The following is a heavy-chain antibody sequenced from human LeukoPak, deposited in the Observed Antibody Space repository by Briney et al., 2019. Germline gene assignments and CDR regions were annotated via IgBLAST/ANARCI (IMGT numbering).Heavy chain of an antibody. J-gene: IGHJ4*02. CDR3: ARDATPYCSGGSCYSIDY. CDR2: ISYDGSNK. D-gene: IGHD2-15*01. CDR1: GFTFSSYA. V-gene: IGHV3-30-3*01. Sequence: QPGGSLRLSCAASGFTFSSYAMHWVRQAPGKGLEWVAVISYDGSNKYYADSVKGRFTISRDNSKNTLYLQMNSLRAEDTAVYYYARDATPYCSGGSCYSIDYWGQGTLVTVSS.